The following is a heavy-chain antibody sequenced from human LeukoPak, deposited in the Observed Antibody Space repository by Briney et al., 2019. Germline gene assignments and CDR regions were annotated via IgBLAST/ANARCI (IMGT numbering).Heavy chain of an antibody. CDR2: IMQDGSEK. CDR1: GFTFSSYW. CDR3: AMAYYYDSSGYWDAFDI. V-gene: IGHV3-7*01. Sequence: GGSLRLSCAASGFTFSSYWMSWVRQAPGKGLEWVANIMQDGSEKYYVDSVKGRFTISRDNAKNSLYLQMNSLRAEDTAVYYCAMAYYYDSSGYWDAFDIWGQGTMVTVSS. D-gene: IGHD3-22*01. J-gene: IGHJ3*02.